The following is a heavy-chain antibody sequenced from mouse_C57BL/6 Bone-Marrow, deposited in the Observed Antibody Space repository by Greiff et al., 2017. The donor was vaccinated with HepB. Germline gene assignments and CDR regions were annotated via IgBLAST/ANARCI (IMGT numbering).Heavy chain of an antibody. CDR1: GYTFTSYG. V-gene: IGHV1-81*01. D-gene: IGHD2-3*01. Sequence: VQLQESGAELARPGASVKLSCKASGYTFTSYGISWVKQRTGQGLEWIGEIYPRSGNTYYNEKFKGKATFTADTSSNTAYMQLSSLTTEDSAIYYCARGDGYYVYWGQGTTLTVSS. CDR3: ARGDGYYVY. CDR2: IYPRSGNT. J-gene: IGHJ2*01.